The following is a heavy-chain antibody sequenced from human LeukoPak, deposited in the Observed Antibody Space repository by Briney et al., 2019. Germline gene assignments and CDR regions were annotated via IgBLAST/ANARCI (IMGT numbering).Heavy chain of an antibody. CDR3: AREDRVAGTFDY. CDR2: ISSSSSYI. J-gene: IGHJ4*02. Sequence: GGSLRLSCAASGFTFSSYSMNWVRQAPGKGLEWVSSISSSSSYIYYADSVKGRFTISRDNAKNSLYLQMNSLRAEDTAVYCCAREDRVAGTFDYWGQGTLVTVSS. D-gene: IGHD6-19*01. V-gene: IGHV3-21*01. CDR1: GFTFSSYS.